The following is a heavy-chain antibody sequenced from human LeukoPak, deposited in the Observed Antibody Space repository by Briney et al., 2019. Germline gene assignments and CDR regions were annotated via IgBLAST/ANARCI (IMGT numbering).Heavy chain of an antibody. D-gene: IGHD2-2*01. J-gene: IGHJ5*02. CDR1: GYTFAKSG. CDR2: ISTYNGVT. CDR3: ARSVGYCSSVRCSASGYFDP. V-gene: IGHV1-18*01. Sequence: ASVKVSCKASGYTFAKSGVNWVRQARGQGLEWMGWISTYNGVTKYAQKFQGRVSMTTDTSTTGAYMELRGLTSEDTAMYYCARSVGYCSSVRCSASGYFDPWGQGTLVTVSS.